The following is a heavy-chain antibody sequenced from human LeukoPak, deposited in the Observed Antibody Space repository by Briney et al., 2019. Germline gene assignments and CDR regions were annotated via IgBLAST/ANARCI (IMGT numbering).Heavy chain of an antibody. D-gene: IGHD4-17*01. CDR2: ISGNGDNT. J-gene: IGHJ4*02. Sequence: GASVKVSCKASGYTYTTYGISWVRQAPGQGLEWMGWISGNGDNTKYVQEFQGRVTMTTDTSTSTAYMDLRSLRSDDTAIYYCARVHGYYIGLYYFDHWGQGTLVTVSS. CDR3: ARVHGYYIGLYYFDH. V-gene: IGHV1-18*01. CDR1: GYTYTTYG.